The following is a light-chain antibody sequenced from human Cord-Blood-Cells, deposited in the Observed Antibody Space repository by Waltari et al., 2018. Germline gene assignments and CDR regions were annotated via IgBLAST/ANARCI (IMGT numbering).Light chain of an antibody. Sequence: DIQMTQSPSTLSASVGDRVTITCRASQSISSWLAWYQQKPGKAPKLLIYQASSVESGVPSRFSGSGSGTEFTLTISSLQPDDFATYYCQQYNSPMYTFGQGTKLEIK. CDR3: QQYNSPMYT. V-gene: IGKV1-5*03. J-gene: IGKJ2*01. CDR1: QSISSW. CDR2: QAS.